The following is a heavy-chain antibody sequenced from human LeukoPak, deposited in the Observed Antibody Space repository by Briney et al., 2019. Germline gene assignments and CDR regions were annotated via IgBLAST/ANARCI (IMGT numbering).Heavy chain of an antibody. CDR1: GFTFSDYW. J-gene: IGHJ4*02. CDR3: ATSPVISRD. D-gene: IGHD2-21*01. V-gene: IGHV3-74*03. Sequence: GGSLRLSCAASGFTFSDYWMRWVRQAPGKGLEWVARIYSDVRRIKYADSVKGRFAISRDNAKNTLYLQMSALRVEDTAVYYCATSPVISRDWGQGTLVTDSS. CDR2: IYSDVRRI.